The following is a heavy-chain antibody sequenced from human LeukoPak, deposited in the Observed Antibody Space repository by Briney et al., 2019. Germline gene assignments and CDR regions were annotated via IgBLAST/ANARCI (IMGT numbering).Heavy chain of an antibody. D-gene: IGHD6-6*01. CDR3: AREYSTSSSRIFDY. CDR1: GGSFSSYY. Sequence: PSETLSLTCNVYGGSFSSYYWSWIRQPPGKGLEWIGRIHTSGSTNYNPSLKSRVTMSVDSSKNQFSLKLNSVTAADTAGYYCAREYSTSSSRIFDYWGQGTLVTVSS. J-gene: IGHJ4*02. CDR2: IHTSGST. V-gene: IGHV4-4*07.